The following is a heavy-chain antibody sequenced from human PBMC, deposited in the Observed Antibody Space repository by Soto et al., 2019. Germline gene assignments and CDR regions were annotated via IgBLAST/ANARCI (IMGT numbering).Heavy chain of an antibody. CDR3: AREMREWNVVRTRGAFDV. V-gene: IGHV3-53*02. Sequence: VHVVETGGGLIQPGGSLRLSCAASGFTVSSDYMSWVRQAPGKGLEWVSLMNCDGTTQYADSVNGRFTISRHSSENTVSLEMTSLRTEDTALYYCAREMREWNVVRTRGAFDVWGQGTMVTVSS. CDR1: GFTVSSDY. CDR2: MNCDGTT. J-gene: IGHJ3*01. D-gene: IGHD1-1*01.